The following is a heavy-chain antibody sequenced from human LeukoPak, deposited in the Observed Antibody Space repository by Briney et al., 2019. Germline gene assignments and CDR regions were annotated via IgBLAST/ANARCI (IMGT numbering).Heavy chain of an antibody. D-gene: IGHD6-19*01. CDR2: FYSSGST. V-gene: IGHV4-39*07. CDR3: VRDGRFDSACFDS. CDR1: GDPLNDNLYY. J-gene: IGHJ4*02. Sequence: PSETLSLTCNVSGDPLNDNLYYWGWIRQSPGKGLEWIGAFYSSGSTSSHSSLKSRVTISVDTSRTQLSLKLDSVTDTDTAVYYCVRDGRFDSACFDSWGPGVLVTVSS.